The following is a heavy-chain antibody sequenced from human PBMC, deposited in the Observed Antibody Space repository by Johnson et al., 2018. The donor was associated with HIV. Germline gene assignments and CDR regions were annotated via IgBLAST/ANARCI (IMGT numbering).Heavy chain of an antibody. CDR2: IWYDGSNK. V-gene: IGHV3-33*06. J-gene: IGHJ3*02. CDR1: GFTFSSYA. D-gene: IGHD6-6*01. CDR3: AKDLIAARRGCDAFDI. Sequence: VQLVESGGGVVQPGRSLRLSCAASGFTFSSYAMHWVRQAPGKGLEWVAVIWYDGSNKYYADSVRGRFTISRDNSKNTLYLQMNSLRAEDTAVYYCAKDLIAARRGCDAFDIWGQGTMVTVSS.